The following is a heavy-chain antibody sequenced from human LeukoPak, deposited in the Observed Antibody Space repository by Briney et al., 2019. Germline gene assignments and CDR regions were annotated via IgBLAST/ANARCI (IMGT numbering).Heavy chain of an antibody. D-gene: IGHD3-10*01. Sequence: SETLSLTCTVSGGSISSYYWSWIRQPPGKGLEWIGDIYYSGSTNYNPSLKSRVTISVDTSKNQFSLKLSSVTAADTAVYYCARGRGSGSYYYGMDVWGQGTTVTVSS. CDR3: ARGRGSGSYYYGMDV. V-gene: IGHV4-59*01. J-gene: IGHJ6*02. CDR2: IYYSGST. CDR1: GGSISSYY.